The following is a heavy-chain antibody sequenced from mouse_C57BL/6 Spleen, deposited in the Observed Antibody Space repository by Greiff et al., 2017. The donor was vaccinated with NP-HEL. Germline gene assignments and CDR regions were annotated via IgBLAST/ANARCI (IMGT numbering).Heavy chain of an antibody. CDR1: GYAFSSSW. V-gene: IGHV1-82*01. J-gene: IGHJ1*03. Sequence: VQLQQSGPELVKPGASVKISCKASGYAFSSSWMNWVKQRPGKGLEWIGRIYPGDGDTNYNGKFKGKATLTADKSSSTAYMQLSSLTSEDSAFYFCAREAYGNYWYFDVWGTGTTVTVSS. D-gene: IGHD2-1*01. CDR2: IYPGDGDT. CDR3: AREAYGNYWYFDV.